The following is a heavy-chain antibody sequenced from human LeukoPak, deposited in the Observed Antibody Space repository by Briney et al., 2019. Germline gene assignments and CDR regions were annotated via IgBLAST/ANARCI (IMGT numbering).Heavy chain of an antibody. CDR3: ARGMYYYGSGNYFFDY. Sequence: ASVKVSCKASGYTFTSYAMHWVRQAPGQGLEWMGRISAYNGDTNYAQNFQGRVTMTTDTSTTTAYMELRSLRSDDTAVYYCARGMYYYGSGNYFFDYWGQGTLVTISS. V-gene: IGHV1-18*01. CDR1: GYTFTSYA. J-gene: IGHJ4*02. D-gene: IGHD3-10*01. CDR2: ISAYNGDT.